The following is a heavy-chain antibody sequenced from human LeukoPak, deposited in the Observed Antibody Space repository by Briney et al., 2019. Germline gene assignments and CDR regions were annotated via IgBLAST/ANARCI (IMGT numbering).Heavy chain of an antibody. V-gene: IGHV6-1*01. Sequence: SQTLSLTCAISGDSVSSNSAAWNWIRQSPSRGLEWLGRAYYRSKWYNDYAVSVKSRITINPDTSKNQFSLQLNSVTPEDTAVYYCARAGNSYGYAGNWFDPWGQGTLVTVSS. D-gene: IGHD5-18*01. CDR3: ARAGNSYGYAGNWFDP. J-gene: IGHJ5*02. CDR2: AYYRSKWYN. CDR1: GDSVSSNSAA.